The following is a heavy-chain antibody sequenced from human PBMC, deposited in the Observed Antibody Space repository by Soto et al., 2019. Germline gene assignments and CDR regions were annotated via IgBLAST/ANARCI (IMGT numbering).Heavy chain of an antibody. D-gene: IGHD1-1*01. CDR1: GFTFSSYG. Sequence: GGSLRLSCAASGFTFSSYGMHWVRQAPGKGLEWVAVISYDGSNKYYADSVKGRFTISRDNSKNTLYLQMNSLRAEDTAVYYCAKGDWNLSGMDVWGQGTTVTVSS. CDR2: ISYDGSNK. V-gene: IGHV3-30*18. J-gene: IGHJ6*02. CDR3: AKGDWNLSGMDV.